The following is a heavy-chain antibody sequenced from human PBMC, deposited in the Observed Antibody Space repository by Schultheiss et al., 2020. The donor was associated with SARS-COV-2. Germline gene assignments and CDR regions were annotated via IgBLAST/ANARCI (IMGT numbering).Heavy chain of an antibody. Sequence: GGSLRLSCAASGFTFSKAWMTWVRQAPGKGLEWVSSISSSSSYIYYADSVKGRFTISRDNAKNSLYLQMNSLRAEDTAVYYCARDTEWGNDYYYGMDVWGQGTTVTVSS. CDR1: GFTFSKAW. CDR2: ISSSSSYI. V-gene: IGHV3-21*01. D-gene: IGHD3-16*01. J-gene: IGHJ6*02. CDR3: ARDTEWGNDYYYGMDV.